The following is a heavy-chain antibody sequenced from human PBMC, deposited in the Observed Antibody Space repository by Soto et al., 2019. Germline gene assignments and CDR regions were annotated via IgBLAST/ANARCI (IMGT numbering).Heavy chain of an antibody. J-gene: IGHJ5*01. Sequence: GASVKVSCKASGYTSADLGISWVRQAPGQGLEWMGWVSGNNGASNPAPKVQGRITMTLDTSTGVSYMALRSLRSDDTAIYYCVRDQKYFRVNGNWFDSWGQGTLVTVS. CDR3: VRDQKYFRVNGNWFDS. V-gene: IGHV1-18*04. CDR2: VSGNNGAS. CDR1: GYTSADLG. D-gene: IGHD2-2*01.